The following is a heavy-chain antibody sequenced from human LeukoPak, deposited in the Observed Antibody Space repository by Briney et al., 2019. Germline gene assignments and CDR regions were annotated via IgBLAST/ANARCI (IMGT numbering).Heavy chain of an antibody. CDR3: ARDYYGSGSFSPLSS. CDR2: ISAYNGNT. Sequence: ASVKVSCKASGYTFTSYGISWVRQAPGQGLEWMGWISAYNGNTNYAQKLQGRVTMTTGTSTSTAYMELRSLRSDDTAVYYCARDYYGSGSFSPLSSWGQGTLVTVSS. CDR1: GYTFTSYG. D-gene: IGHD3-10*01. J-gene: IGHJ4*02. V-gene: IGHV1-18*01.